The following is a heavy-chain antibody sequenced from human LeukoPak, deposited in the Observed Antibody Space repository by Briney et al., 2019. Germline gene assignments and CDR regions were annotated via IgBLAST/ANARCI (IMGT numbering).Heavy chain of an antibody. J-gene: IGHJ4*02. CDR3: ARYGVLAAVDY. V-gene: IGHV4-30-4*08. CDR2: IYYSGST. CDR1: GFTFSSYA. D-gene: IGHD2-8*01. Sequence: LRLSCAASGFTFSSYAMSWVRQPPGKGLEWIGYIYYSGSTYYNPSLKRRVTISVDTSKNQFSLKLNSVTAADTAVYYCARYGVLAAVDYWGQGTLVTVSS.